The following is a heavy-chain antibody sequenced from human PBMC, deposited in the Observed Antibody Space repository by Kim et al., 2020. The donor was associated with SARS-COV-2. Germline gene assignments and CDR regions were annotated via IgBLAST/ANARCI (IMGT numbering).Heavy chain of an antibody. D-gene: IGHD3-22*01. V-gene: IGHV3-30*03. CDR2: ISYDGNKK. Sequence: GGSLRLSCEASGFTFGTYGMHWVRQFPGKGLEWVALISYDGNKKYYADSAKGRFTISRDNSKNTMYLQMNSLTTEDTAVYFCARRMIGVLDSWGQGTLVTVSS. J-gene: IGHJ4*02. CDR3: ARRMIGVLDS. CDR1: GFTFGTYG.